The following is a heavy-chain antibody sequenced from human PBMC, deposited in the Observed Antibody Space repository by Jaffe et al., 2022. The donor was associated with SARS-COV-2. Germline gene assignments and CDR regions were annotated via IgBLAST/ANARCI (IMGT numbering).Heavy chain of an antibody. CDR2: IYYSGST. Sequence: QVQLQESGPGLVKPSETLSLTCTVSGGSISSYYWSWIRQPPGKGLEWIGYIYYSGSTNYNPSLKSRVTISVDTSKNQFSLKLSSVTAADTAVYYCARGIAAAGSGVHYYYGMDVWGQGTTVTVSS. D-gene: IGHD6-13*01. CDR3: ARGIAAAGSGVHYYYGMDV. V-gene: IGHV4-59*08. CDR1: GGSISSYY. J-gene: IGHJ6*02.